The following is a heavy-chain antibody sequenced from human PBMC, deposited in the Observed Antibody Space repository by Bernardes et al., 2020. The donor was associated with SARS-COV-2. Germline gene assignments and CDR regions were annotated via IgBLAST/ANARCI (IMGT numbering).Heavy chain of an antibody. Sequence: GGSLRLSCAASGFTFSSYSMNWVRQAPGKGLEWVSSISSSSSYIYYADSVKGRFTISRDNAKNSLYLQMNSLRAEDTAVYYCARDLRVGCSSTSCFLELYYYYYMDVWGKGTTVTVSS. CDR2: ISSSSSYI. V-gene: IGHV3-21*01. CDR1: GFTFSSYS. D-gene: IGHD2-2*01. J-gene: IGHJ6*03. CDR3: ARDLRVGCSSTSCFLELYYYYYMDV.